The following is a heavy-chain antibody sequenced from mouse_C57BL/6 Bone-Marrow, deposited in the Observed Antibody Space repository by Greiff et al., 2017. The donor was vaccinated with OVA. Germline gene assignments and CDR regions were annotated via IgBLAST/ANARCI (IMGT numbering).Heavy chain of an antibody. V-gene: IGHV1-81*01. Sequence: QVHVKQSGAELARPGASVKLSCKASGYTFTSYGISWVKQRTGQGLEWIGEIYPRSGNTYYNEKFKGKATLTADKSSSTAYMELRSLTSEDSAVYFCARLGYYGSSPFDYWGQGTTLTVSS. CDR3: ARLGYYGSSPFDY. D-gene: IGHD1-1*01. CDR1: GYTFTSYG. J-gene: IGHJ2*01. CDR2: IYPRSGNT.